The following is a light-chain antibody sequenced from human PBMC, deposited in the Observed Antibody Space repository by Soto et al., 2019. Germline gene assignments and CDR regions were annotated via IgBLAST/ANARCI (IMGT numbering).Light chain of an antibody. Sequence: DIQMRQSPSSLSESAGDRVSITCRASQGISTYLNWYQQKPGKAPKLLIYAASSLQSGVPSRFSGSGSETDFTLTISSLQPEDFATYYCQHYNSYSEAVGQGTKVDIK. CDR1: QGISTY. J-gene: IGKJ1*01. CDR2: AAS. V-gene: IGKV1-39*01. CDR3: QHYNSYSEA.